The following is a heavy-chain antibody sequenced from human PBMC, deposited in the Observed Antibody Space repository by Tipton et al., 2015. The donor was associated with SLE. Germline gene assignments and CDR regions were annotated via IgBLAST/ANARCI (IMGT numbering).Heavy chain of an antibody. CDR1: GGSFSGFY. D-gene: IGHD5-12*01. J-gene: IGHJ1*01. Sequence: TLSLTCAVYGGSFSGFYWSWIRQPPGRGLEWIGEINHSGSTNYNPSLKSRVTISLDTSKNQFSLKLSSATAADTAVYYCATNGHGETYEFFTEYLRHWGQGTLVTVSS. V-gene: IGHV4-34*01. CDR2: INHSGST. CDR3: ATNGHGETYEFFTEYLRH.